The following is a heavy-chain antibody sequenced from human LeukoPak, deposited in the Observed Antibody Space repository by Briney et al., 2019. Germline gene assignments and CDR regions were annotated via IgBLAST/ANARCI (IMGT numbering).Heavy chain of an antibody. Sequence: SETLSLTCTVSGGSISRYYWSWIRQPPGKGLEWIGYIYYSGSTNYNPSLKSRVTISVDTSKNQFSLKLSSVTAADTAVYYCARLNYYDSSAGYWGQGTLVTVSS. CDR3: ARLNYYDSSAGY. V-gene: IGHV4-59*08. CDR2: IYYSGST. D-gene: IGHD3-22*01. J-gene: IGHJ4*02. CDR1: GGSISRYY.